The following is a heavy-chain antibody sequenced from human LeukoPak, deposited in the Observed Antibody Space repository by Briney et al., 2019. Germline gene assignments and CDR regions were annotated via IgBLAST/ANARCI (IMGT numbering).Heavy chain of an antibody. Sequence: PSETLSLTCTVSGGSISSSSYYWGWIRQPPGKGLEWIGSIYYSGSTYYNPSLKSRVTISVDTSKNQFSLKLNSVTAADTAVYYCARSHPDYYDSSGYLFDYWGQGTLVTVSS. V-gene: IGHV4-39*01. J-gene: IGHJ4*02. D-gene: IGHD3-22*01. CDR3: ARSHPDYYDSSGYLFDY. CDR1: GGSISSSSYY. CDR2: IYYSGST.